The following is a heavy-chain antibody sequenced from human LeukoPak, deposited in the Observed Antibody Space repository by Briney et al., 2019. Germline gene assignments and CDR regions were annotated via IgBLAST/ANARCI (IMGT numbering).Heavy chain of an antibody. Sequence: SETLSLTCAVYGGSFSGYYWSWIRQPPGKGLEWIGEINHSGSTSYNASLKSRVTISVDTSKNQFSLRLSSVTAADTAVYYCAPRGDIEHSYGYGKWFDPWGQGTRVTVSS. V-gene: IGHV4-34*01. J-gene: IGHJ5*02. D-gene: IGHD5-18*01. CDR2: INHSGST. CDR1: GGSFSGYY. CDR3: APRGDIEHSYGYGKWFDP.